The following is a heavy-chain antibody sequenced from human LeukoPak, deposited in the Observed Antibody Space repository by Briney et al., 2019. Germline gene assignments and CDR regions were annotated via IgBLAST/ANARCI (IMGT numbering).Heavy chain of an antibody. J-gene: IGHJ4*02. CDR3: ARIAVAAFDY. CDR1: GGSISSYY. D-gene: IGHD6-19*01. V-gene: IGHV4-59*01. Sequence: SETLSLTCTASGGSISSYYWSWIRQPPGKGLEWIGYIYYSGSTNYNPSLKSRVTISVDTSKNQFSLKLSSVAAADTAVYYCARIAVAAFDYWGQGTLVTVSS. CDR2: IYYSGST.